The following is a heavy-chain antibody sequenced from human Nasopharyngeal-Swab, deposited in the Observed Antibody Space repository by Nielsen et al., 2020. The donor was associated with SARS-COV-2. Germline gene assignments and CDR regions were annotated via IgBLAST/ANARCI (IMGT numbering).Heavy chain of an antibody. CDR1: GGSISSYY. Sequence: SETLSLTCTVSGGSISSYYWSWIRQPPGKGLEWIGYIYYSGSTNYNPSLKSRVTISVDTSKNQFSPKLSSVSVADTAVYYCARARRPSSMVRHRLNWFDPWGQGTLVTVSS. D-gene: IGHD3-10*01. CDR3: ARARRPSSMVRHRLNWFDP. J-gene: IGHJ5*02. V-gene: IGHV4-59*01. CDR2: IYYSGST.